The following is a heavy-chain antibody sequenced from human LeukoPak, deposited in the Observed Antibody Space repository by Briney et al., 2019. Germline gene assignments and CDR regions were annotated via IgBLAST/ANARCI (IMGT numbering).Heavy chain of an antibody. CDR1: GFTVSSNY. V-gene: IGHV3-66*01. CDR3: SRGLVGYYHDSSTYPDS. Sequence: QPGGSLRLSCAASGFTVSSNYMSWVRQAPGKGLEWVSVIYSCGSTYYADSVKGRFTISRDNSKNTLYLQMNSLRAEDTAVYYCSRGLVGYYHDSSTYPDSWGQGTLVTVSS. D-gene: IGHD3-22*01. J-gene: IGHJ4*02. CDR2: IYSCGST.